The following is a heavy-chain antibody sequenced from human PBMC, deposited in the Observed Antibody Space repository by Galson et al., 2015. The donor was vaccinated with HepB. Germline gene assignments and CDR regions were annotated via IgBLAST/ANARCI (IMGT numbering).Heavy chain of an antibody. CDR2: IIPIFGTA. V-gene: IGHV1-69*13. J-gene: IGHJ3*02. CDR1: GGTFSSYA. D-gene: IGHD6-13*01. Sequence: SVKVSCKASGGTFSSYAISWVRQAPGQGLEWMGGIIPIFGTANYAQKFQGRVTITADESTSTAYMELSSLRSEDTAVYYCARDSPMYSSSSNLPDDAFDIWGQGTMVTVSS. CDR3: ARDSPMYSSSSNLPDDAFDI.